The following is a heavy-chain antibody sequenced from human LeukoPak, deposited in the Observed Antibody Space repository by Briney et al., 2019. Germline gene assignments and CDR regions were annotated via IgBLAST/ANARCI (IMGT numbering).Heavy chain of an antibody. CDR3: ARAGRDGYSPASDSFDI. V-gene: IGHV4-39*07. CDR1: GGSISSSSYY. CDR2: IYYSGST. J-gene: IGHJ3*02. Sequence: PSETLSLTCTVSGGSISSSSYYWGWIRQPPGKGLEWIGSIYYSGSTYYHPSLKSRVTVSVDTSRSQFSLKLISVTAADTAVYYCARAGRDGYSPASDSFDIWGQGKTVTVSS. D-gene: IGHD5-24*01.